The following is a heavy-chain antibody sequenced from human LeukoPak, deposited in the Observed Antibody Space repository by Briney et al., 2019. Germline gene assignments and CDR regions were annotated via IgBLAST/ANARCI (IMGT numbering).Heavy chain of an antibody. J-gene: IGHJ4*02. CDR1: GFTFSTYV. V-gene: IGHV3-23*01. CDR2: ISGSGVAT. D-gene: IGHD4-17*01. CDR3: AKAAEDYDDYDY. Sequence: GGSLRLSCAASGFTFSTYVMSWVRQAPGKGLEWVSGISGSGVATHYADSVKGRLTISRDNSKNALYLQMNSLRAEDTAVYYRAKAAEDYDDYDYWGQGTLVTVSS.